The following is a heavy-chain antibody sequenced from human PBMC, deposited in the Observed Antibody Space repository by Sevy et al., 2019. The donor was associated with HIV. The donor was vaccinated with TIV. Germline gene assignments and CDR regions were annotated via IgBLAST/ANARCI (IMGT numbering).Heavy chain of an antibody. D-gene: IGHD7-27*01. CDR1: GFTFRTFA. V-gene: IGHV3-23*01. CDR2: ISDTGTST. J-gene: IGHJ4*02. CDR3: AKYAGDFPHFDY. Sequence: GGSLRLSCAASGFTFRTFAMSWVRQAPGKGLQWVSSISDTGTSTYYADSVEGRFTSSRDNSKKTLYLQMNSLRAEDTALYYCAKYAGDFPHFDYWGQGTLVTVSS.